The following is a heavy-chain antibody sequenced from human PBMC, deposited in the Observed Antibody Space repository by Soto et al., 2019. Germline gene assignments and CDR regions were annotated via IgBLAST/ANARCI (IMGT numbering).Heavy chain of an antibody. CDR3: AGIPTMDHAAFDI. V-gene: IGHV4-30-4*01. Sequence: QVQLQESGPGLVKPSQTLSLTCTVSGGSISSGDYYWSWIRQPPGKGLEWIGYIYYSGSTYYNPSPKSRVTISVDTSTNQFSLKLSSVTAADTAVYFCAGIPTMDHAAFDIWGQGTMVTVSS. D-gene: IGHD3-10*01. CDR2: IYYSGST. J-gene: IGHJ3*02. CDR1: GGSISSGDYY.